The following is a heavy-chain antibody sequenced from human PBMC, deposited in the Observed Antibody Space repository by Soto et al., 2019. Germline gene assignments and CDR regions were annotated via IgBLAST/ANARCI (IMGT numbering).Heavy chain of an antibody. V-gene: IGHV3-23*01. CDR1: GFTFSDYG. D-gene: IGHD3-10*01. Sequence: GGSLRLSCAASGFTFSDYGMSWVRQAPGKGREWVSAISGSGSTFYADSVEGRFTISRDNAKNSLFLQMNSLRAEDTAVYYCARVGSLITVWGQGTLVTVSS. J-gene: IGHJ4*02. CDR2: ISGSGST. CDR3: ARVGSLITV.